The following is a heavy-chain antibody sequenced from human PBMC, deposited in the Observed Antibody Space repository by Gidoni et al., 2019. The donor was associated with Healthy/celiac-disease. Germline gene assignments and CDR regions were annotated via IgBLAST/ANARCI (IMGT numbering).Heavy chain of an antibody. V-gene: IGHV3-11*01. CDR3: ARLENSGSYRSYYFDY. J-gene: IGHJ4*02. D-gene: IGHD1-26*01. Sequence: QVQLVESGGGLVKPGGSLRLSCAVSGFTFSDYYMSWIRQAPGKGLEWVSYISSSGSTIYYADSVKGRFTISRDNAKNSLYLQMNSLRAEDTAVYYCARLENSGSYRSYYFDYWGQGTLVTVSS. CDR2: ISSSGSTI. CDR1: GFTFSDYY.